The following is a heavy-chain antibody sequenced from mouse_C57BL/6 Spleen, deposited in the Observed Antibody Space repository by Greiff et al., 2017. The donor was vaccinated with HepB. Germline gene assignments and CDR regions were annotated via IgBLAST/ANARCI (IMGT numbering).Heavy chain of an antibody. CDR1: GFSLTSYG. D-gene: IGHD2-4*01. J-gene: IGHJ2*01. CDR2: IWSGGST. CDR3: ARNDDYDACYFDY. V-gene: IGHV2-2*01. Sequence: VKLLESGPGLVQPSQSLSITCTVSGFSLTSYGVHWVRQSPGKGLEWLGVIWSGGSTDYNAAFISRLSISKDNSKSQVFFKMNSLQADDTAIYYCARNDDYDACYFDYWGQGTTLTVSS.